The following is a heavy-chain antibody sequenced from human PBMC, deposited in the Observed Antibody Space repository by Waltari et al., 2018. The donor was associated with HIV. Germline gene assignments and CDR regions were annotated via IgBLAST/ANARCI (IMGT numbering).Heavy chain of an antibody. CDR1: GWHISNGPSY. CDR2: IYYTGRT. V-gene: IGHV4-31*03. J-gene: IGHJ4*02. CDR3: ARGPYCGGDCYQFDY. Sequence: QGQLQESGPGLVEPSQTLSPTCTVPGWHISNGPSYRSWFRHHPGKGLELIGYIYYTGRTYYSPSLKSRVTISVNTSKSQFSLILSSVTAADTAVYYCARGPYCGGDCYQFDYWGQGTLVTVSS. D-gene: IGHD2-21*02.